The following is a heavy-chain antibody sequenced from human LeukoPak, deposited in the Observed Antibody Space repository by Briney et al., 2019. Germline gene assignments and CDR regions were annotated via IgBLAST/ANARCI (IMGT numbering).Heavy chain of an antibody. CDR2: MNPNSGDT. CDR1: GYTHTELS. Sequence: ASVKVSCKVSGYTHTELSMHWVRQAPGKGLEWVGWMNPNSGDTNYARSFQGRVTMTRDTSISTAYMELSRLRFDDTAVYYCAKDPFDQMLPENWFDPWGQGTLVTVSS. V-gene: IGHV1-2*02. J-gene: IGHJ5*02. D-gene: IGHD2-2*01. CDR3: AKDPFDQMLPENWFDP.